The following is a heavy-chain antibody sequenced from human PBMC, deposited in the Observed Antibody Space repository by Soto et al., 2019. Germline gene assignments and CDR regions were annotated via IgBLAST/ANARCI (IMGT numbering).Heavy chain of an antibody. Sequence: EVQLLESGGGLVQPGGSLRLSCAASGFTFSSYAMSWVRQAPGKGLEWVSAISGSGGSTYYADSVKGRFTISRDNSKNTLYLQMNSLRAEDTAVYYCAKDLVAATSTVRYYYYYMDVWGKGTTVTVSS. V-gene: IGHV3-23*01. D-gene: IGHD2-15*01. CDR3: AKDLVAATSTVRYYYYYMDV. CDR2: ISGSGGST. CDR1: GFTFSSYA. J-gene: IGHJ6*03.